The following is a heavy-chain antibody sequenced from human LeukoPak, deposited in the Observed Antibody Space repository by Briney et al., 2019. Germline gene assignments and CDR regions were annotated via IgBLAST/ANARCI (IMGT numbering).Heavy chain of an antibody. Sequence: SETLSLTCGVYGGSFSRPYWSWLRQPPGKGLEWLGDINHSGSTNYNPSLKSRVTMSVDTSKNQFSLKLSSVTAADTAVYYCASGGRPGHSSSWPYYYMDVWGKGTTVTVSS. CDR3: ASGGRPGHSSSWPYYYMDV. V-gene: IGHV4-34*01. CDR1: GGSFSRPY. D-gene: IGHD6-13*01. J-gene: IGHJ6*03. CDR2: INHSGST.